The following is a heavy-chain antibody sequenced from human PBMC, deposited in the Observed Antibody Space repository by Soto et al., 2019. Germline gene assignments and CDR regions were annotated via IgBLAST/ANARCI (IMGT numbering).Heavy chain of an antibody. CDR2: ISAYNGNT. V-gene: IGHV1-18*01. J-gene: IGHJ3*02. CDR1: GYTFTSYG. D-gene: IGHD3-10*01. CDR3: ARVPFTMVRGVISGAFDI. Sequence: GASVKVSCKASGYTFTSYGISWVRQAPGQGLEWMGWISAYNGNTNYAQKLQGRVTMTTDTSTSTAYMELRSLRSDDTAVYYCARVPFTMVRGVISGAFDIWGQGTMVTVSS.